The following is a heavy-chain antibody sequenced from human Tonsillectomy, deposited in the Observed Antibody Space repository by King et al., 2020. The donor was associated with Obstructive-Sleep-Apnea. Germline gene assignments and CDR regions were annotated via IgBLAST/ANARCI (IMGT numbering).Heavy chain of an antibody. CDR2: ISYDGSNK. V-gene: IGHV3-30-3*01. D-gene: IGHD3-9*01. J-gene: IGHJ6*02. CDR1: GFTFSSYA. Sequence: VQLVESGGGVVQPGRSLRLSCAASGFTFSSYAMHWVRQAPGKGLEWVAVISYDGSNKYYADSVKGRFTISRDNSKNTRYLQMNSLRAEDTAVYYCAISKLGGILTGSRYYYGMDVWGQGTTVTVSS. CDR3: AISKLGGILTGSRYYYGMDV.